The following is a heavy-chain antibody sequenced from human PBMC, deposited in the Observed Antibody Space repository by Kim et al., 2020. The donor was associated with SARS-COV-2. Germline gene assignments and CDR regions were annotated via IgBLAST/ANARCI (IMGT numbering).Heavy chain of an antibody. CDR3: ARDLGSSGYPYYFDY. Sequence: PSLQSRVTITVDTSKNQFSLKLSSVTAADTAVYYCARDLGSSGYPYYFDYWGQGTLVTVSS. V-gene: IGHV4-59*01. D-gene: IGHD3-22*01. J-gene: IGHJ4*02.